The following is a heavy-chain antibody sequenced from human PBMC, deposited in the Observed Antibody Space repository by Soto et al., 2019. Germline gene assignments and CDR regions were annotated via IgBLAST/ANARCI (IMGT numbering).Heavy chain of an antibody. CDR3: ARESEDLTSNFDY. CDR1: GFTFTRYS. CDR2: ISSTTNYI. Sequence: GGSLRLSCAASGFTFTRYSMNWVRQAPGKGLEWVSSISSTTNYIYYGDSMKGRFTISRDNAKNSLYLEMNSLRAEDTAVHYCARESEDLTSNFDYWGQGTLVTVSS. J-gene: IGHJ4*02. V-gene: IGHV3-21*06.